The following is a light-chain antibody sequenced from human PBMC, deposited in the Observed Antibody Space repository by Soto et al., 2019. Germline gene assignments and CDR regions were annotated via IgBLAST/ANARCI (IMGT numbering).Light chain of an antibody. Sequence: IQLTQSPSSLSASVGDRVTITFRASQGISSYLAWYQQKPGKAPKLLIYAASSLHSGVPSRFSGSGSGTHFTLTISSLQPEDFAIYYCQQSHDTPPTFGQGTKVDIK. J-gene: IGKJ1*01. CDR3: QQSHDTPPT. V-gene: IGKV1-39*01. CDR1: QGISSY. CDR2: AAS.